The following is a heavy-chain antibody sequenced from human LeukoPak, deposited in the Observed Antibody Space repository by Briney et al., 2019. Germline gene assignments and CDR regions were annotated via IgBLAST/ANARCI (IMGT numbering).Heavy chain of an antibody. J-gene: IGHJ3*01. Sequence: GGSLRLSCAASGFTFSSYGMHWVRQAPGKGLEWVAFIRYDGSNKYYADSVKGRFTISRDNSKNTLYLQMNSLRAEDTAVYYCAKDFEITFGGASGPSTWGQGTMVTVSS. CDR3: AKDFEITFGGASGPST. D-gene: IGHD3-16*01. V-gene: IGHV3-30*02. CDR2: IRYDGSNK. CDR1: GFTFSSYG.